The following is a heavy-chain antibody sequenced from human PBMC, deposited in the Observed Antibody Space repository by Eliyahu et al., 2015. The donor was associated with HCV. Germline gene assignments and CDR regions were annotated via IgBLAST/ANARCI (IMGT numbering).Heavy chain of an antibody. Sequence: QVQLQESGPGXVKPSETLSLTXXVXGASITTXXWRWIRQPPGKGLEWIGYIHYSGSTNYNPSLKSRVTISVDTSKNQFSLKLTSVTAADTAMYYCASGGGGIAVTGTGGWFDPWGQGTLVTVSS. CDR3: ASGGGGIAVTGTGGWFDP. CDR2: IHYSGST. V-gene: IGHV4-59*01. J-gene: IGHJ5*02. D-gene: IGHD6-19*01. CDR1: GASITTXX.